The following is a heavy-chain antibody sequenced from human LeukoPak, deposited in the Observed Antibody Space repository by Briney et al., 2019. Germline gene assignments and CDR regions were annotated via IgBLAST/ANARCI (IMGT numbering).Heavy chain of an antibody. CDR2: ISSSSSYI. Sequence: GGSLRLSCAASGFTFSSYSMNWVRQAPGKGLEWVSSISSSSSYIYYADSVKGRFTISRDNAKNSLYLQMNSLRAEDTAVYYCARGGRHRDPWAHWGQGTLGTGPS. J-gene: IGHJ4*02. CDR1: GFTFSSYS. V-gene: IGHV3-21*01. CDR3: ARGGRHRDPWAH.